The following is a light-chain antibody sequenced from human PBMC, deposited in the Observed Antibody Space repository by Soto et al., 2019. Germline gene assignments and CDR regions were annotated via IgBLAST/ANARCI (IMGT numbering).Light chain of an antibody. CDR3: QQYDTSPRT. Sequence: EIVLTQSPGTLSLSPGERATLSCRASQNLSSGYLAWYRQRPGQAPRIRIYAASSRATGIPDRFIGSGSGTDFTLTISRLEPEDFAVYYCQQYDTSPRTFGRGTKVE. CDR2: AAS. J-gene: IGKJ1*01. CDR1: QNLSSGY. V-gene: IGKV3-20*01.